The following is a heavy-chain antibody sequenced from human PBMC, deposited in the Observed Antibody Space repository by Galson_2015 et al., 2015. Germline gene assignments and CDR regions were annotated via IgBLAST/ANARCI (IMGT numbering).Heavy chain of an antibody. CDR3: ARIRSGYYFDY. J-gene: IGHJ4*02. V-gene: IGHV3-7*03. Sequence: SLRLSCAASGFTFSRYWMSWVRQAPGKGLEWVANIEEGGSEKYYVGSVKGRFTISRDNAKNSLYLQMNSLRAEDTAVYYCARIRSGYYFDYWGQGTLVTVSS. D-gene: IGHD6-25*01. CDR2: IEEGGSEK. CDR1: GFTFSRYW.